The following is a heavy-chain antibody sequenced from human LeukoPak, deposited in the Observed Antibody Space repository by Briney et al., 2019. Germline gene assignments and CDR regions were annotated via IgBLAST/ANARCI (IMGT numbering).Heavy chain of an antibody. CDR2: IYTSGST. Sequence: SETLSLTCTVSGGSISSYYWSWIRQPAGKGLEWIGRIYTSGSTNYNPSPKSRLTMSVGTSKNQFSLKLSSVTAADTAVYYCARESPDYYDSSGYYYMDAWGKGTTVTVS. CDR1: GGSISSYY. CDR3: ARESPDYYDSSGYYYMDA. J-gene: IGHJ6*03. D-gene: IGHD3-22*01. V-gene: IGHV4-4*07.